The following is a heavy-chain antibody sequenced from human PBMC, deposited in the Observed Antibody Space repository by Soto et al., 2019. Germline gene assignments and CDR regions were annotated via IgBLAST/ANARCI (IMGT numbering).Heavy chain of an antibody. Sequence: QFQLVQSGAEVKKPGSSVKVSCKASGGTFSSYTISWVRQAPGQGLEWMGRIIPILGIANYAQKFQGRVTITADKSTSTAYMELSSLRSEDTAVYYCAREFKRREYYYCSGSYHPWGQGTLVTVSS. J-gene: IGHJ5*02. CDR2: IIPILGIA. CDR3: AREFKRREYYYCSGSYHP. V-gene: IGHV1-69*08. D-gene: IGHD3-10*01. CDR1: GGTFSSYT.